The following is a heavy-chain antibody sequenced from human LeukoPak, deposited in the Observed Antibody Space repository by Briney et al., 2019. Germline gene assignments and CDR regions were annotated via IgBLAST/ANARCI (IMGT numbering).Heavy chain of an antibody. J-gene: IGHJ4*02. Sequence: GGSLRLSCTASGFTFSRSWMNWIRQAPGRGLEWVANINPDGDGMRFVDSVEGRFTMSRDNAQSSLHLQMNSLRVEDTAFYYCAAWTDRGYSYWGQGVLVTVSS. CDR1: GFTFSRSW. CDR2: INPDGDGM. CDR3: AAWTDRGYSY. V-gene: IGHV3-7*01. D-gene: IGHD5-12*01.